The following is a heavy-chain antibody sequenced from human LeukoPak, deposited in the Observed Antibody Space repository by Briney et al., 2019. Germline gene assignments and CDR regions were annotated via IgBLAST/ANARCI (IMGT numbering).Heavy chain of an antibody. D-gene: IGHD2-21*02. CDR2: ISYDGSNK. CDR3: ARPEPTIVVVTSGAFDI. J-gene: IGHJ3*02. CDR1: GFTFSSYA. Sequence: GGSLRLSCAASGFTFSSYAMHWVRQAPGKGLEWVAVISYDGSNKYYADSVKGRFTISRDNSKNTLYLQMNSLRAEDTAVYYCARPEPTIVVVTSGAFDIWGQGTMVTVSS. V-gene: IGHV3-30-3*01.